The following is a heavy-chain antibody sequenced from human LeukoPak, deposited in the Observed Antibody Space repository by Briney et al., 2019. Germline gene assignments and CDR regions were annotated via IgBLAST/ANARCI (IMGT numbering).Heavy chain of an antibody. Sequence: GGSLRLSCAASGFTFSSYSMSWVRQAPGKGLEWVSYISSSSSTIYYADSVKGRFTISRDNAKNSLYLQMNSLRAEDTTVYYCARTGYCSSTSCYKELDVWGKGTTVTVSS. CDR2: ISSSSSTI. V-gene: IGHV3-48*01. CDR3: ARTGYCSSTSCYKELDV. D-gene: IGHD2-2*02. CDR1: GFTFSSYS. J-gene: IGHJ6*04.